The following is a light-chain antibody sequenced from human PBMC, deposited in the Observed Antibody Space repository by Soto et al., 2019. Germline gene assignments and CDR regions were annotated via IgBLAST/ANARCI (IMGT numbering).Light chain of an antibody. V-gene: IGKV3-20*01. Sequence: EIVLTQSPGTLSLSPGERATLSCRASQSVSTGTLAWYQQKPGQPPRPLIYGASSRATGIPDRFSGSGSGTDFTLTISRLEPEDFAVYYCQQYGSTYTFGQGTKLEIK. J-gene: IGKJ2*01. CDR3: QQYGSTYT. CDR2: GAS. CDR1: QSVSTGT.